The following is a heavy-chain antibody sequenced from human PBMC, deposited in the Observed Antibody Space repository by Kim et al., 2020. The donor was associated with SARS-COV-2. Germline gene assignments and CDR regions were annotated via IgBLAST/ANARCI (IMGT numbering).Heavy chain of an antibody. V-gene: IGHV4-59*01. CDR3: ARASRYCSSTSCWGFDP. CDR1: GGSISSYY. CDR2: IYYSGST. J-gene: IGHJ5*02. Sequence: SETLSLTCTVSGGSISSYYWSWIRQPPGKGLEWIAYIYYSGSTNYNPSLKSRVTISVDTSKNQFSLKLTSVTAADTAMYYCARASRYCSSTSCWGFDPWGQGTLVTVSS. D-gene: IGHD2-2*01.